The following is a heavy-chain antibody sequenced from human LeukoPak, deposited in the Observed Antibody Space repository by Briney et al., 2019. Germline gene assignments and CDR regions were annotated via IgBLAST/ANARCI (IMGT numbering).Heavy chain of an antibody. CDR3: AGRVSNWNDYYFDY. V-gene: IGHV4-39*01. CDR2: IYYSGST. Sequence: SETLSLTCTVSGGSISSSSYYWGWIRQPPGKGLEWIGSIYYSGSTYYNPSLKSRVTISVDTSKNQFSLKLSSVTAADTAVYYCAGRVSNWNDYYFDYWGQGTLVTVSS. CDR1: GGSISSSSYY. J-gene: IGHJ4*02. D-gene: IGHD1-20*01.